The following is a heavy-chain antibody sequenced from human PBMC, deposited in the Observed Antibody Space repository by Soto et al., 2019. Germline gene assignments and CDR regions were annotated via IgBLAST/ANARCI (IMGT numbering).Heavy chain of an antibody. V-gene: IGHV4-39*01. J-gene: IGHJ4*02. CDR3: ARHLIAAAGPWGY. D-gene: IGHD6-13*01. CDR2: IYYSGGT. CDR1: GGSISSSSYY. Sequence: PSETLSLTCTVSGGSISSSSYYWGWIRQPPGKGLEWIGSIYYSGGTYYNPSLKSRVTISVDTSKNQFSLKLSSVTAADTAVYYCARHLIAAAGPWGYWGQGTLVTVSS.